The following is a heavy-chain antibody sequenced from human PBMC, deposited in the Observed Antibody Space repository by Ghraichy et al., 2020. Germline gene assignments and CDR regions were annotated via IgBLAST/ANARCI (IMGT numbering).Heavy chain of an antibody. D-gene: IGHD6-13*01. CDR3: ASYSSNSYDDAFDS. V-gene: IGHV4-34*01. CDR1: GGSFSDYF. CDR2: INHSGST. J-gene: IGHJ3*01. Sequence: SETLSLTCAVFGGSFSDYFWSWIRQPPGMGLEWIGEINHSGSTKYNPSLKSRVTISVDTSKNQFSLKLNSVIAADTAVYYCASYSSNSYDDAFDSWAEGHWSPSLQ.